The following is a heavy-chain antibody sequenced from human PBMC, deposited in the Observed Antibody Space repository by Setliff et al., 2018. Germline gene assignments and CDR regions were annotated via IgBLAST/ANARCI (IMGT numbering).Heavy chain of an antibody. CDR3: ARGGSYCPYAFDI. V-gene: IGHV4-34*01. J-gene: IGHJ3*02. CDR2: INHSGST. D-gene: IGHD1-26*01. CDR1: GGSFSDYY. Sequence: LSLTCAVYGGSFSDYYWSWIRQPPGKGLEWIGEINHSGSTNYNPSLKSRVTISLDTSKNQFSLTVTSVTAADTAVYYCARGGSYCPYAFDIWGQGTMVT.